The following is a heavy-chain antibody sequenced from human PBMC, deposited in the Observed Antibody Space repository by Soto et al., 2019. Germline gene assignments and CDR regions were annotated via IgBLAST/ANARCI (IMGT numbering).Heavy chain of an antibody. CDR3: ARDIAPPTLAARWFDP. J-gene: IGHJ5*02. Sequence: GGSLRLSCAASGFPFRTYSMNWVRQAPGKGREWVSSISASGNYIYYADSLKGLFSVSRANAKDSLFLRFDNLRVEETAVYYCARDIAPPTLAARWFDPWGQGTLVTVSS. CDR1: GFPFRTYS. CDR2: ISASGNYI. D-gene: IGHD6-6*01. V-gene: IGHV3-21*01.